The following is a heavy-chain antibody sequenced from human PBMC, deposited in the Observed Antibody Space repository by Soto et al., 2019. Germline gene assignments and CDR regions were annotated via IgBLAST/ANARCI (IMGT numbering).Heavy chain of an antibody. CDR2: IFIGGTT. J-gene: IGHJ5*02. D-gene: IGHD5-12*01. Sequence: GGSLRLSCAASGFTVSSSQMTWVRQAPGKGLEWVSVIFIGGTTQYAVSVKGRFTISTDKSENTMYLQMNSLRAEDTAVYYCARGGLDYLPSGIFDPWGQGTLVTVSS. CDR1: GFTVSSSQ. CDR3: ARGGLDYLPSGIFDP. V-gene: IGHV3-53*01.